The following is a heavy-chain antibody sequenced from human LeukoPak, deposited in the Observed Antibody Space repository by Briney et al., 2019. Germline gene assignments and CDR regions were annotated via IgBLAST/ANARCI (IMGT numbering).Heavy chain of an antibody. Sequence: SQTLSLTCAISGDSVSSNSAGWNWIRQSPSRGLEWLGRTYYRSKWYNDDAVSVKSRITINPDTAKNQFSLQLNSVTPEDTAVYYCTTGGGGSYVWGSWNYYYMDVWGKGTTVTISS. D-gene: IGHD3-16*01. V-gene: IGHV6-1*01. CDR2: TYYRSKWYN. CDR3: TTGGGGSYVWGSWNYYYMDV. J-gene: IGHJ6*03. CDR1: GDSVSSNSAG.